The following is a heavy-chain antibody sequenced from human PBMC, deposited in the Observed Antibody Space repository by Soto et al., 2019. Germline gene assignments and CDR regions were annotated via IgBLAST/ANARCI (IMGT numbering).Heavy chain of an antibody. Sequence: PSETLSLTCTVSGGSISSYYWSWIRQPPGKGLEWIGSIYYIGSTYNNPSLRSRVSMSIDTSKDQFSLKLKSVTAADTALYFCARQPTSVATHPYSYLCGPGSLITV. V-gene: IGHV4-59*04. CDR2: IYYIGST. CDR3: ARQPTSVATHPYSYL. J-gene: IGHJ5*02. CDR1: GGSISSYY. D-gene: IGHD2-15*01.